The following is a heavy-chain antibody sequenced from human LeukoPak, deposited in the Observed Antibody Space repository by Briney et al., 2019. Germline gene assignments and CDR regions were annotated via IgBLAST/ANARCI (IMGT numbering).Heavy chain of an antibody. CDR3: VGEEYGTGSYYKSSQ. J-gene: IGHJ4*02. Sequence: LEPLSLTCRVSDGSIRSHSFYWGWIRQPPGKGLEWLGSVYYTGSYTGTTYHNPSLESRVTVSVDTSKNLCSLRLTSVTAADTAVYYCVGEEYGTGSYYKSSQWGQGTLVTVSS. D-gene: IGHD3-10*01. V-gene: IGHV4-39*01. CDR2: VYYTGSYTGTT. CDR1: DGSIRSHSFY.